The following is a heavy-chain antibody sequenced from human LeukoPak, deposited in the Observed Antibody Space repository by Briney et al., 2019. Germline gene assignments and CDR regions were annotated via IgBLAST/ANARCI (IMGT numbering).Heavy chain of an antibody. Sequence: GSLRLSCAASGFTSSSYAMNWVRQAPGKGLEWVSAVRGSDAGTSYADSVKGRFTISRDNSKNTLYLQMNSLRAEDTAVYYCAKGPMVRGPRQEQNNWFDPWGQGTLVTVSS. J-gene: IGHJ5*02. D-gene: IGHD3-10*01. CDR2: VRGSDAGT. V-gene: IGHV3-23*01. CDR3: AKGPMVRGPRQEQNNWFDP. CDR1: GFTSSSYA.